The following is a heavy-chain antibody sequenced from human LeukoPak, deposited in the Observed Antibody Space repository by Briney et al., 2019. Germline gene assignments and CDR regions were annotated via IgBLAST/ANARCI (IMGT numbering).Heavy chain of an antibody. D-gene: IGHD2-8*02. Sequence: PGGSLRLSCAASGFTFSSYGMHWVRQAPGKGLEWVAVISYDGSNKYYADSVKGRFTISRDNSKNTLYLQMNSLRSEDTAVYYCARDTEFGAGSWWGQGTLVTVSS. CDR2: ISYDGSNK. CDR3: ARDTEFGAGSW. J-gene: IGHJ4*02. CDR1: GFTFSSYG. V-gene: IGHV3-30*03.